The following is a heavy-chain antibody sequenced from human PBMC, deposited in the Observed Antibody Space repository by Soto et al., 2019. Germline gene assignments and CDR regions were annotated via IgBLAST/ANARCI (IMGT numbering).Heavy chain of an antibody. V-gene: IGHV4-34*01. CDR3: ARVRSSSWSFYGMDV. CDR1: GGSFSGYY. D-gene: IGHD6-13*01. CDR2: INHSGST. Sequence: LTCAVYGGSFSGYYWSWIRQPPGKGLEWIGEINHSGSTNYNPSLKSRVTISVDTSKNQFSLKLSSVTAADTAVYYCARVRSSSWSFYGMDVWGQGTTVTVSS. J-gene: IGHJ6*02.